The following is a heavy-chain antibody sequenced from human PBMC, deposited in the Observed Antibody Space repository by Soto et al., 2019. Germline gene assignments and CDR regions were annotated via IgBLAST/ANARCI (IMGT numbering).Heavy chain of an antibody. V-gene: IGHV1-69*13. CDR2: IIPIFGTA. Sequence: SVKVSCKASGGTFSSYAISWVRQAPGQGLEWMGGIIPIFGTANYAQKFQGRVTITADVSTSTAYMELSSLRSEDTAVYYCARKLIDGYSYGSRGMDVWGQGTTGTVSS. CDR1: GGTFSSYA. D-gene: IGHD5-18*01. J-gene: IGHJ6*02. CDR3: ARKLIDGYSYGSRGMDV.